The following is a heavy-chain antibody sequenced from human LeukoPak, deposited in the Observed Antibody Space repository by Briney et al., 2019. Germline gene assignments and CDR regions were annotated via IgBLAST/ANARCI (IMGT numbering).Heavy chain of an antibody. D-gene: IGHD4-17*01. J-gene: IGHJ4*02. CDR3: ARRRGYGDPYCFDY. V-gene: IGHV1-2*02. CDR2: INPNSGGT. CDR1: GYTFTGYY. Sequence: ASVKLSCKASGYTFTGYYMHWVRQAPGQGLELMGWINPNSGGTSYAQKFQGRVTITRDSAIRTAYLDLHRQSSDDPAVDYCARRRGYGDPYCFDYWGQGTLVTVSS.